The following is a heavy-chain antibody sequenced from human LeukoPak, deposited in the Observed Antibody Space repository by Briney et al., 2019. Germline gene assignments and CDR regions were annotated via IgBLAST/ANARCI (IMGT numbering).Heavy chain of an antibody. J-gene: IGHJ4*02. CDR3: ARGLNRNDYGDYGY. Sequence: PSETLSLTCTVSGGSISSYYWSWIRQPPGKGLEWIGHIYHTGSTSYNPSLKGRVTISVDTSKNQFSLKLSSVTAADTAVYYCARGLNRNDYGDYGYWGQGTLVTVSS. CDR1: GGSISSYY. V-gene: IGHV4-59*01. CDR2: IYHTGST. D-gene: IGHD4-17*01.